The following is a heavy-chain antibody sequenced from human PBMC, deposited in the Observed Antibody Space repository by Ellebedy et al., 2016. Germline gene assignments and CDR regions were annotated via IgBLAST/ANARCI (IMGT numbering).Heavy chain of an antibody. Sequence: ASVKVSCKASGYTFTSYYMHWVRQAPGQGLEWMGIINPSGGSTSYAQKLQGRVTMTRDTSTSTVYMELSSLRSEDTAVYYCARDPRYYDDMDGFDYWGQGTLVTVSS. J-gene: IGHJ4*02. CDR2: INPSGGST. CDR3: ARDPRYYDDMDGFDY. CDR1: GYTFTSYY. D-gene: IGHD4-17*01. V-gene: IGHV1-46*04.